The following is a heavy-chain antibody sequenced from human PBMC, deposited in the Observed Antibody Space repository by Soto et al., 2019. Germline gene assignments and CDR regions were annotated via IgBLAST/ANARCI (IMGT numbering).Heavy chain of an antibody. J-gene: IGHJ6*02. CDR2: INHSGST. CDR3: ARGDGSGSLNYYYYGMDV. Sequence: QVQLQQWGAGLLKPSETLSLTCAVYGGSFSGYYWSWIRQPPGKGLEWIGEINHSGSTNYNPSLKIRVTISVDTPKNQFSLKLSSVTAADTAVYYCARGDGSGSLNYYYYGMDVWGQGTTVTVSS. V-gene: IGHV4-34*01. D-gene: IGHD3-10*01. CDR1: GGSFSGYY.